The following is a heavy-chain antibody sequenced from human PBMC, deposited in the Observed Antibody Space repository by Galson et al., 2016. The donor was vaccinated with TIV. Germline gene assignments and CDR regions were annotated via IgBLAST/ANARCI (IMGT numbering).Heavy chain of an antibody. CDR2: INTKGDYS. D-gene: IGHD3-10*01. Sequence: SAKVSCKAYGNTFTNYYMNWIRQAPGQGLEWMGIINTKGDYSTYAQKFQGRVTMTRDTSTSTDSMELRNLRSEDTAVYYCATERPGAEVDGWGEWGQGTLVIVSS. CDR1: GNTFTNYY. V-gene: IGHV1-46*01. J-gene: IGHJ4*02. CDR3: ATERPGAEVDGWGE.